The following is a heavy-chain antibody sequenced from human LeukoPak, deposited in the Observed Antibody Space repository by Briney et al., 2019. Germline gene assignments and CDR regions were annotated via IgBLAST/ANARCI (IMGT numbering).Heavy chain of an antibody. CDR3: AKDPGYSSGWYTGFGDY. V-gene: IGHV3-43*01. Sequence: GGSLRLSCAASGFTFHDYTMHWVRQRPGKGLEWVSLINGDGDDTYYPDSVKGRFTVSRDNSKNTLYLQMNSLRAEDTAVYYCAKDPGYSSGWYTGFGDYWGQGTLVTVSS. J-gene: IGHJ4*02. D-gene: IGHD6-19*01. CDR2: INGDGDDT. CDR1: GFTFHDYT.